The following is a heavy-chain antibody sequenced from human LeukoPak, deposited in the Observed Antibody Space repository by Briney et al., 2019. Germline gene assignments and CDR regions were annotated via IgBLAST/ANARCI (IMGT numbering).Heavy chain of an antibody. CDR2: ISGSGGGT. V-gene: IGHV3-23*01. D-gene: IGHD6-19*01. CDR1: GFTFSTYA. CDR3: AKDPVGGSGWGPGEAFDI. J-gene: IGHJ3*02. Sequence: PGGSLRLSCAASGFTFSTYAMSWVRQAAGKGLEWVSLISGSGGGTYYADSVKGRFTISRDNSKNTLYLQLNSLRVEDTAVYYCAKDPVGGSGWGPGEAFDIWGQGTMVTVSS.